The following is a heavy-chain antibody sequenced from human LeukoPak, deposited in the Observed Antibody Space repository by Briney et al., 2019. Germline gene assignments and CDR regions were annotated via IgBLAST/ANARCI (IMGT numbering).Heavy chain of an antibody. Sequence: ASVKVSCKASGYTFTGYYMHWVRQAPGQGLEWMGWINPNSGGTNYAQKFQGRVTMTRDMSTSTVYMELSSLRSEDTAVYYCARGENWNYILVAPDFRIWGQGTLVTVSS. CDR1: GYTFTGYY. V-gene: IGHV1-2*02. CDR2: INPNSGGT. CDR3: ARGENWNYILVAPDFRI. J-gene: IGHJ4*02. D-gene: IGHD1-7*01.